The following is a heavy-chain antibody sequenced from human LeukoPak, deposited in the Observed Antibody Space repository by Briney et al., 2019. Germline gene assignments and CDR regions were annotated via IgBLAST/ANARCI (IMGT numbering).Heavy chain of an antibody. CDR3: ARDPVYGSGTF. V-gene: IGHV4-30-4*01. CDR1: GGSISTGDYY. Sequence: PSETLSLTCTVAGGSISTGDYYWSWIRQPPGKGLEWIGYIYYSETTYYNPSLKGRISFSMQTSKNQFSLNLRSVTAADTAVYYCARDPVYGSGTFWGQGTLVTVSS. CDR2: IYYSETT. D-gene: IGHD3-10*01. J-gene: IGHJ4*02.